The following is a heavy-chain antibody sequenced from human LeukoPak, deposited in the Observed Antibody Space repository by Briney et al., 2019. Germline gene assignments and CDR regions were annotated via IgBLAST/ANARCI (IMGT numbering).Heavy chain of an antibody. CDR3: ARDSPFGFY. CDR2: IKQDGSEK. CDR1: GLTFSDYW. Sequence: GGSLRLSCAASGLTFSDYWMSWVRQAPGKGLEWVANIKQDGSEKNYVDSVKGRFIISRDNAKNSLYLQMNSLRAEDTAVYYCARDSPFGFYWGQGTLVTVSS. D-gene: IGHD3-10*01. V-gene: IGHV3-7*01. J-gene: IGHJ4*02.